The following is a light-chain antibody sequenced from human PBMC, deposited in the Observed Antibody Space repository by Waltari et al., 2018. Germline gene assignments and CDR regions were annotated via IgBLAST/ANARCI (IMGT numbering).Light chain of an antibody. CDR2: QDN. Sequence: SFDLTQPPSVSVSPGHTASITSSRNQFAAKYACWYQQKPGQSPVLVIYQDNQRPSGIPERFSGSNSGNTATLNISGTQAMDEADYYCQAWDGNTFYVFGTGTKVTVL. CDR3: QAWDGNTFYV. J-gene: IGLJ1*01. CDR1: QFAAKY. V-gene: IGLV3-1*01.